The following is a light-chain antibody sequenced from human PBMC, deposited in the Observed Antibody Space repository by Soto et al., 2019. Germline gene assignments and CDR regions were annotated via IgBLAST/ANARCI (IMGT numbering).Light chain of an antibody. V-gene: IGKV1-5*01. CDR3: QQYPSYYS. CDR2: DAS. J-gene: IGKJ4*01. CDR1: ERISSW. Sequence: DIQLTQSPSTLSASVGDRVTITCRASERISSWLAWYQQKPGKAPNLLIYDASILQSGVPSRFSGSGSGTEFSLTISSLQPDDFATYYCQQYPSYYSFGGGTKVEFK.